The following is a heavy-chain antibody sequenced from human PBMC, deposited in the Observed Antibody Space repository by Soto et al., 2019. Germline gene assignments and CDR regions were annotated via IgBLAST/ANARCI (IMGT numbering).Heavy chain of an antibody. CDR3: ARVPSSSSWFRHYIWFDP. J-gene: IGHJ5*02. V-gene: IGHV3-11*05. CDR1: GFIFSDYY. CDR2: ISSSSSHI. D-gene: IGHD6-13*01. Sequence: QVQMVESGGGLVKPGGSLRLSCAVSGFIFSDYYMTWIRQAPGKGLEWVSYISSSSSHINYVDSVKGRFTISRDNAKNSLYLQMNSLRAEDTAVYYCARVPSSSSWFRHYIWFDPWGQGTLVTVSS.